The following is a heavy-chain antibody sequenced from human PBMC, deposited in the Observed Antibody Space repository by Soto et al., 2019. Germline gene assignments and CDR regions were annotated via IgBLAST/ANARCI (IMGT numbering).Heavy chain of an antibody. CDR1: GYTFTSYG. CDR2: MNPNSGNT. V-gene: IGHV1-8*02. CDR3: ASPRRVSSGWFNDY. D-gene: IGHD6-19*01. J-gene: IGHJ4*02. Sequence: ASVKVSCKASGYTFTSYGISWVRQAPGQGLEWMGWMNPNSGNTGYAQKFQGRVTMTRNTSISTAYMELSSLRSEDTAVYYCASPRRVSSGWFNDYWGQGTLVTVSS.